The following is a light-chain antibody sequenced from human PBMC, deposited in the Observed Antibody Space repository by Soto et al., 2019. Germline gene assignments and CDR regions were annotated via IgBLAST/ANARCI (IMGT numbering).Light chain of an antibody. CDR1: QSISSW. V-gene: IGKV1-5*01. CDR3: QPYNSYGT. Sequence: DIQMTQSPSTLSASVGDRVTITCRASQSISSWLAWYQQKPGKAPKLLIYDASSLETGVPSRFSGSGSGTEFTLTLSSLQPDDFATYYCQPYNSYGTFGQGTKVDIK. J-gene: IGKJ1*01. CDR2: DAS.